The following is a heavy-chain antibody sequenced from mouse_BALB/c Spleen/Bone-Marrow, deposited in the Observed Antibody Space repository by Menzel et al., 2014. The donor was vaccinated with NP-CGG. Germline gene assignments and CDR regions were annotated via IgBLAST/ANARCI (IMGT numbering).Heavy chain of an antibody. CDR1: GYTFTDYW. J-gene: IGHJ3*01. Sequence: LVESRAELAKPGASVKMSCKASGYTFTDYWMHWVKQRPGQGLEWIGYIDPNTYYTRYNQKFKDKATLTADKSSSTACLQLSSLTSEDSAVYYCARYWDAYWGQGTLVTVSA. CDR2: IDPNTYYT. V-gene: IGHV1-7*01. CDR3: ARYWDAY. D-gene: IGHD4-1*01.